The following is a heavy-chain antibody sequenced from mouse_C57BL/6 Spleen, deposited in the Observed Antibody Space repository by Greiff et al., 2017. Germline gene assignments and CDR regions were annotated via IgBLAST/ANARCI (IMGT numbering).Heavy chain of an antibody. V-gene: IGHV1-64*01. Sequence: VQLQQPGAELVKPGASVKLSCKASGYTFTSYWMHWVKQRPGQGLEWIGMIHPNSGSTTYNAKFKSKATLTVDKSASTAYMQLSSLTSEDSAVYYCARPVTTKDPVMDYWGQGTSVTVSS. J-gene: IGHJ4*01. CDR3: ARPVTTKDPVMDY. CDR2: IHPNSGST. CDR1: GYTFTSYW. D-gene: IGHD2-2*01.